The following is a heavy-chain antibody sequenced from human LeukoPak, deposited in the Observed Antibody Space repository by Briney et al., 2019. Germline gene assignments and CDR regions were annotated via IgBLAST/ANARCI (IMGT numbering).Heavy chain of an antibody. Sequence: ASVKVSCKASGYTFTSYDINWVRQATGQGLEWMGWMNPNSGNTGYAQKFQGRVTITRNTSISTAYMELSSLRSEDTAVCYCARGGHPTRDAFDIWGQGTMVTVSS. CDR2: MNPNSGNT. J-gene: IGHJ3*02. V-gene: IGHV1-8*03. CDR1: GYTFTSYD. CDR3: ARGGHPTRDAFDI. D-gene: IGHD2-2*01.